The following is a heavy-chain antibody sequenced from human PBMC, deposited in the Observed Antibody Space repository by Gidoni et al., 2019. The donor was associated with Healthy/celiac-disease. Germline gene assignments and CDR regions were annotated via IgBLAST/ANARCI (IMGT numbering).Heavy chain of an antibody. V-gene: IGHV4-39*07. CDR2: IDSSGST. Sequence: QLQLQESGPGLVKPSEHLSLTCTVSGGSISSSSYSWGWIRQPPGKGLEWFGGIDSSGSTDYNPSLKSRVTISVDTSKNQFSLKLSSVTAADTAVYYCARTLGSGSLYGMDVWGQGTTVTVSS. CDR3: ARTLGSGSLYGMDV. J-gene: IGHJ6*02. D-gene: IGHD3-10*01. CDR1: GGSISSSSYS.